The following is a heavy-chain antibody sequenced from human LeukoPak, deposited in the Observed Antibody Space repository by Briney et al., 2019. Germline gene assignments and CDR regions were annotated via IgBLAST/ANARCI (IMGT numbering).Heavy chain of an antibody. D-gene: IGHD2-2*02. CDR2: INHSGST. J-gene: IGHJ3*02. CDR1: GGSFSGYY. CDR3: ARDWSYCSSTSCYTYAFDI. V-gene: IGHV4-34*01. Sequence: SETLSLTCAVYGGSFSGYYWSWIRQPPGKGLEWIGEINHSGSTNYNPSLKSRVTISVDTSKNQFSLKLSSVTAADTAVYYCARDWSYCSSTSCYTYAFDIWGQGTMVTVSS.